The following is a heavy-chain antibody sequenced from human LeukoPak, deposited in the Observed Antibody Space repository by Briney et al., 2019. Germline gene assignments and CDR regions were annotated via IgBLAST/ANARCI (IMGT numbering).Heavy chain of an antibody. CDR1: GYTFTSYG. CDR3: ARGSPPRRNYDSRGYYSYYFDY. J-gene: IGHJ4*02. V-gene: IGHV1-18*01. CDR2: ISAYNGNT. D-gene: IGHD3-22*01. Sequence: SVKVSCKASGYTFTSYGISWVRQAPGQGLGWMGWISAYNGNTHYAQKLQGRVTMTTDTSTSTVYMELRSLRSDDTAVYYCARGSPPRRNYDSRGYYSYYFDYWGQGTLVTVSS.